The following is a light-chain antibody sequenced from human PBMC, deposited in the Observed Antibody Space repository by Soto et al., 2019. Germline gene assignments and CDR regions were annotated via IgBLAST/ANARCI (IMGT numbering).Light chain of an antibody. V-gene: IGKV3-20*01. CDR1: QSVSSSY. CDR3: QQYSSSPWT. CDR2: GAS. J-gene: IGKJ1*01. Sequence: EIVLTQSPGTLSLSPGDGATLSCRASQSVSSSYLAWYQQKPGQAPRLLIYGASSRATGIPDRFSGSGSGAYSPLTIRLLEADDVAYYYCQQYSSSPWTFGQGTKVEIK.